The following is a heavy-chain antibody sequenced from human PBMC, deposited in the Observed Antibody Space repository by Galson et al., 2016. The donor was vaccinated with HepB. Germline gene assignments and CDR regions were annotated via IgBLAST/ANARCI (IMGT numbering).Heavy chain of an antibody. CDR1: IRSGSY. Sequence: SETLSLTCAIRSGSYWGWIRQPPGKGLEWIGTVYQSGSTFYNPSLRSRVTISLDPSKNHPSLNLTSVTAADTAMYYCTRVGRSGIGKGRDYFDFWGQGTQVTVSS. V-gene: IGHV4-38-2*01. CDR2: VYQSGST. J-gene: IGHJ4*02. CDR3: TRVGRSGIGKGRDYFDF. D-gene: IGHD6-25*01.